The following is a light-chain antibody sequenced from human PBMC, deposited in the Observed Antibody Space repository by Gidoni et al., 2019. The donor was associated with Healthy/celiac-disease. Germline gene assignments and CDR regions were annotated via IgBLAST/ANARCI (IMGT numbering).Light chain of an antibody. CDR3: QQANSFPPVT. J-gene: IGKJ4*01. CDR2: AAS. Sequence: IAMTQTPSSVSASVVERVTITCRASQGISSWLACYKQKQGKAPKLLIYAASSMQSGVTSRFCGSGSATDFTLTISSLLPEDVATDYCQQANSFPPVTFGRGTKVEIK. CDR1: QGISSW. V-gene: IGKV1-12*01.